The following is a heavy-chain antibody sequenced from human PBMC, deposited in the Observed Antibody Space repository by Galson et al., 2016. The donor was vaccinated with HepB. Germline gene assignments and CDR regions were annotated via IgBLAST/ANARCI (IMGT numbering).Heavy chain of an antibody. D-gene: IGHD5-12*01. CDR1: GFGISIYS. CDR3: AKWGGSGYDWARLDY. CDR2: IRGSGTGT. Sequence: SLRLSCAASGFGISIYSMNWVRQAPGKGLEWVSAIRGSGTGTSYTDSVKGRFTISRDNSKNTLYLQMNSLRAEDTAVYYCAKWGGSGYDWARLDYWGQGTLVTVSS. J-gene: IGHJ4*02. V-gene: IGHV3-23*01.